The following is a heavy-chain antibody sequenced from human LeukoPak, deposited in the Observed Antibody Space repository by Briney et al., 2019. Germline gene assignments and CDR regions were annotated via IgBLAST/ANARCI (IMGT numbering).Heavy chain of an antibody. V-gene: IGHV3-33*01. Sequence: PGGSLRLSCAASGFTFSSYGMHWVRQAPGKGLEWVAVIWYDGSNKYYADSVKGRFTISRANSKNTLYLQMNSLRAEDTAVYYCARTDEGDYYDSSGYSDPGDYWGQGTLVTVSS. J-gene: IGHJ4*02. CDR3: ARTDEGDYYDSSGYSDPGDY. D-gene: IGHD3-22*01. CDR2: IWYDGSNK. CDR1: GFTFSSYG.